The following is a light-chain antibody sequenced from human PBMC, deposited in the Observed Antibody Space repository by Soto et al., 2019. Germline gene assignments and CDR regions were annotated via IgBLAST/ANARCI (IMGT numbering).Light chain of an antibody. CDR1: SSDVGSYNL. CDR2: EGS. CDR3: CSYAGSSNWV. V-gene: IGLV2-23*01. J-gene: IGLJ3*02. Sequence: SALTQPASVSGSPGQSITISCTGTSSDVGSYNLVSWYQQHPGKAPKLMIYEGSKRPSGVSNRFSGSKSGNTASLTISGLQAEDEADYYCCSYAGSSNWVFGGGTQLTVL.